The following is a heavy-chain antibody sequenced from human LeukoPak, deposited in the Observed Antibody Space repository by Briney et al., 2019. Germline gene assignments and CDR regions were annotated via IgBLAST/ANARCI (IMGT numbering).Heavy chain of an antibody. D-gene: IGHD3-16*01. CDR1: GFTFSSYS. Sequence: GGSLRLSCAASGFTFSSYSMNWVRQAPGKGLEWVSSISSSSSYIYYADSVKGRLTNARDNAKNSLYLQMNSLRAEDTAVYYCAGERGFMPSHYYYGMDDWGQGTTVTVSS. CDR3: AGERGFMPSHYYYGMDD. CDR2: ISSSSSYI. V-gene: IGHV3-21*01. J-gene: IGHJ6*02.